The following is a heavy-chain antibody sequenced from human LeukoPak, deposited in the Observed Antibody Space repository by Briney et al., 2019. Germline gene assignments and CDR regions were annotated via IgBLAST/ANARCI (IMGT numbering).Heavy chain of an antibody. J-gene: IGHJ6*03. Sequence: SPSETLSLTCTVSGGSISSSSYYWGWIRQPPGKGLEWIGSIYYSGSTYYNPSLKSRVTISVDTSKNQFSLKLSSVTAADTAVYYCARGYCSGGSCYSGYYYYYYMDVWGKGTTVTISS. D-gene: IGHD2-15*01. V-gene: IGHV4-39*01. CDR1: GGSISSSSYY. CDR2: IYYSGST. CDR3: ARGYCSGGSCYSGYYYYYYMDV.